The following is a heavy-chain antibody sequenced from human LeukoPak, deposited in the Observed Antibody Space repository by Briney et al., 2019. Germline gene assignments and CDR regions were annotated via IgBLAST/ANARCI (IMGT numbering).Heavy chain of an antibody. CDR1: GYTFTSYG. Sequence: ASVKVSCKASGYTFTSYGISWVRQAPGQGLEWMGWISAYNGNTNYARKLQGRVTMTTDTSTSTAYMELRSLRSDDTAVYYCARVSGSGYAFYFDYWGRGTLVTVSS. CDR3: ARVSGSGYAFYFDY. V-gene: IGHV1-18*01. D-gene: IGHD5-12*01. J-gene: IGHJ4*02. CDR2: ISAYNGNT.